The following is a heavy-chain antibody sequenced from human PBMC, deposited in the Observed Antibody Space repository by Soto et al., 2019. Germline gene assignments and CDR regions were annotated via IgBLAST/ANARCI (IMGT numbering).Heavy chain of an antibody. Sequence: QSGGSLRLSCAASGFTFSSYAMSWVRQAPGKGLEWVSAISGSGGSTYYADSVKGRFTISRDNSKNTLYLQMNSLRAEDTAVYYCAKDRRAGGNSAFYFDFWGQGAQVTVSS. CDR1: GFTFSSYA. D-gene: IGHD3-16*01. CDR3: AKDRRAGGNSAFYFDF. J-gene: IGHJ4*02. CDR2: ISGSGGST. V-gene: IGHV3-23*01.